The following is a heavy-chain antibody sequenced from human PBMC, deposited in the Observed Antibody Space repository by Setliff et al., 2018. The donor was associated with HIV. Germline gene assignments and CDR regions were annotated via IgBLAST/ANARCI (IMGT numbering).Heavy chain of an antibody. V-gene: IGHV4-34*01. J-gene: IGHJ4*02. D-gene: IGHD3-22*01. CDR2: INHSGST. CDR3: ARLTTTYYYDSSAYYHPV. Sequence: PSETLSLTCAVHGGPLTDHYWNWIRQSPGKGLEWIGEINHSGSTNYNPSLKSRVTISVDTSKNQFSLKLSSVTAADTAVFYCARLTTTYYYDSSAYYHPVWGRGTLVTVSS. CDR1: GGPLTDHY.